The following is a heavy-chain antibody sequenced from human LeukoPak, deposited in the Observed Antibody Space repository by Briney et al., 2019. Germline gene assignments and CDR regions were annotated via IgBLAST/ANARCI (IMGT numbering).Heavy chain of an antibody. CDR1: GFTFSSYA. J-gene: IGHJ4*02. CDR2: ISSNGGST. V-gene: IGHV3-64D*09. Sequence: GESLRLSCSASGFTFSSYALHWVRQAPGKGLASVSAISSNGGSTSYADSVKGRFTISRDNSKNTLYLQMSSLRAEDTAVYYCVKDWGRGWYRFDCWGQGTLVTVSS. CDR3: VKDWGRGWYRFDC. D-gene: IGHD6-19*01.